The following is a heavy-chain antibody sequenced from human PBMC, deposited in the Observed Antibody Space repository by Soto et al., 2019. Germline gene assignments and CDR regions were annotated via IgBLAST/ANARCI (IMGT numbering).Heavy chain of an antibody. CDR1: GFTFSTYW. J-gene: IGHJ4*02. D-gene: IGHD2-2*01. CDR2: INSDGSRK. V-gene: IGHV3-74*01. CDR3: KTDVVVVPSSNGPRDY. Sequence: VGSLRLSGAASGFTFSTYWMHWVRQLPGKGLVWVSRINSDGSRKTYADSVRGRFTVSRDNAKNTLYLQMNSLRDEDTAVYYCKTDVVVVPSSNGPRDYWGQGTLVTVSS.